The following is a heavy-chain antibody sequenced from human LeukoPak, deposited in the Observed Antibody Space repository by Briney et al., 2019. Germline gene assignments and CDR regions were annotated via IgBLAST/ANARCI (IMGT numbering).Heavy chain of an antibody. CDR3: AKDLRYFDWLLKGPYTFDY. V-gene: IGHV3-30*04. Sequence: GGSLRLSCAASGFTFSSYAMHWVRQAPGKGLEWVAVISYDGSNKYYADSVKGRFTISRDNSKNTLYLQMNSLRAEDTAVYYCAKDLRYFDWLLKGPYTFDYWGQGTLVTVSS. D-gene: IGHD3-9*01. CDR1: GFTFSSYA. CDR2: ISYDGSNK. J-gene: IGHJ4*02.